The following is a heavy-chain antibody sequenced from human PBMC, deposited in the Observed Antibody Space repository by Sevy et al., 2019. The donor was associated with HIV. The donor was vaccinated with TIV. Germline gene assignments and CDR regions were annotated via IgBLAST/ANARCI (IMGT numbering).Heavy chain of an antibody. J-gene: IGHJ4*02. CDR2: IKQDGSEK. V-gene: IGHV3-7*01. CDR3: ARARCISTSCYDAYYFDY. CDR1: GFTFSSYW. D-gene: IGHD2-2*01. Sequence: GGSLRLSCAASGFTFSSYWMSWVRQAPGKGLEWVANIKQDGSEKYYVDSVKGRFTISRDNAKNSLYLQMNSLRAEDTAVYYCARARCISTSCYDAYYFDYWGQGTLVTVSS.